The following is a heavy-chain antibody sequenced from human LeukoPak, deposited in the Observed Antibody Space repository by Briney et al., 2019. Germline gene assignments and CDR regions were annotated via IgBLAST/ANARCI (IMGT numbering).Heavy chain of an antibody. CDR2: IHYTGST. Sequence: TSETRSLNCTVSSGSIITYYWSWIRQPPGKGLEGIGYIHYTGSTHYKRSLQSRVTMSVDTSKNQLYLKLSSVTAADTAVYYCVRHVPMTTYDYWGQGTLVTVS. CDR1: SGSIITYY. V-gene: IGHV4-59*08. CDR3: VRHVPMTTYDY. J-gene: IGHJ4*02. D-gene: IGHD4-17*01.